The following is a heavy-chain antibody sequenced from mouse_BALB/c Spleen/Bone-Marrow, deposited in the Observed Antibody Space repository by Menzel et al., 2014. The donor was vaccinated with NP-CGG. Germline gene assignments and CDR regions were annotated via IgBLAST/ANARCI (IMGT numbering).Heavy chain of an antibody. CDR3: ARALDSSGYGFAY. J-gene: IGHJ3*01. V-gene: IGHV2-9*02. CDR2: IWAGGST. D-gene: IGHD3-2*01. CDR1: GFSLTSYG. Sequence: VKLMESGPGLVAPSQSLSITCTVSGFSLTSYGVHWVRQPPGKGLEWPGVIWAGGSTNYNSALMSRLSISKDNSKSQVFLKMNSLQTDDTAMYYCARALDSSGYGFAYWGQGTLVTVSA.